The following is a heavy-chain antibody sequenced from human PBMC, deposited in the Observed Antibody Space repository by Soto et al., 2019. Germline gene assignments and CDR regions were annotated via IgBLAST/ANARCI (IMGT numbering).Heavy chain of an antibody. CDR2: TYYRSKWYY. CDR1: LDSVSSNSTG. J-gene: IGHJ4*02. Sequence: SQTLSLPCGITLDSVSSNSTGCSSVRQYPSRGLEWLGRTYYRSKWYYEYAVSVRGRITINPDTSKNQFSLQLNSVTHEDTAVYFCARGEQYSGRIFDYWGQGTLVTVSS. V-gene: IGHV6-1*01. D-gene: IGHD1-26*01. CDR3: ARGEQYSGRIFDY.